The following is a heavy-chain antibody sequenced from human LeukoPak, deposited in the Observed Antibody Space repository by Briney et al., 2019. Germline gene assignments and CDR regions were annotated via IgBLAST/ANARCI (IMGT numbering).Heavy chain of an antibody. CDR1: GFSFSTHG. V-gene: IGHV3-33*06. CDR3: AKGFSTLWVNYFDD. Sequence: GKSLRLSCVASGFSFSTHGMHWVRQAPGKGLEWVAVIWRDGRSIYNEDSVKGRFTISRDTSENTVYLQMNSLRAEDTAVYYCAKGFSTLWVNYFDDWGQGTPVTVSS. CDR2: IWRDGRSI. J-gene: IGHJ4*02. D-gene: IGHD2-21*01.